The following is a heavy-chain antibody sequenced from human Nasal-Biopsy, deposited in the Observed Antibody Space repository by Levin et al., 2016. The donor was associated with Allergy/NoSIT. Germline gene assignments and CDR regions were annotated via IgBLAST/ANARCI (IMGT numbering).Heavy chain of an antibody. D-gene: IGHD5-12*01. CDR2: IRPDGSGQ. Sequence: GESLKISCVTSGFTFSNYWMSWVRQAPGKGPEWVANIRPDGSGQWYVDSVQGRFILSRDNGKNSLYLQMNSLRAEDTAIYYCARDRGSGYMFRTPFDYWGQGILVAVSS. CDR1: GFTFSNYW. J-gene: IGHJ4*02. V-gene: IGHV3-7*01. CDR3: ARDRGSGYMFRTPFDY.